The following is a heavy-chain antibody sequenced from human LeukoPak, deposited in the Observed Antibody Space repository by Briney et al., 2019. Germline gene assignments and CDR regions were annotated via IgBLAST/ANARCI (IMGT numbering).Heavy chain of an antibody. V-gene: IGHV3-11*01. Sequence: PGGSLRLSCAASGFTLSHYYMTWIRQAPGKGLEWLSCISSSGDTIYYADSVQGRFTVSRENAENSLYLQMNSLRAEDTAMYYCARQGSEIDYWGKGTLVTVSS. J-gene: IGHJ4*02. CDR3: ARQGSEIDY. CDR1: GFTLSHYY. CDR2: ISSSGDTI.